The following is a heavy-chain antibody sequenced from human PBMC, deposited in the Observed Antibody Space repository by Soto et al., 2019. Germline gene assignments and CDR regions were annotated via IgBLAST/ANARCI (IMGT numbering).Heavy chain of an antibody. CDR1: GGSISSGGYY. CDR3: ARAVVVITGGHDAFDI. J-gene: IGHJ3*02. D-gene: IGHD3-22*01. V-gene: IGHV4-31*03. CDR2: IYYSGST. Sequence: PSETLSLTCTVSGGSISSGGYYWSWIRQHPGKGLEWIGYIYYSGSTYYNPSLKSRVTISVDTSKNQFSLKLSSVTAADTAVYYCARAVVVITGGHDAFDIWGQGTMVTVSS.